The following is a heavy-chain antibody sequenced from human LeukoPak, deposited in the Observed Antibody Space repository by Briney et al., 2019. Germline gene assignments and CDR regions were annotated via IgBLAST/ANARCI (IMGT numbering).Heavy chain of an antibody. V-gene: IGHV4-31*03. CDR3: ARARQVVRYGMDV. CDR2: IYYSGST. D-gene: IGHD2-15*01. CDR1: GGSISSAGNY. J-gene: IGHJ6*02. Sequence: SETLSLTCSVSGGSISSAGNYWTWLRHHPGKGLEWIGYIYYSGSTYYNPSLESRVIISVDTSKSQFSLKLNSVTAADTAVYYCARARQVVRYGMDVWGQGTTVTVSS.